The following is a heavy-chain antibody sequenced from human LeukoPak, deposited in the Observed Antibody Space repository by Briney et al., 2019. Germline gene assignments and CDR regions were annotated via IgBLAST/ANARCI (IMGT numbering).Heavy chain of an antibody. D-gene: IGHD3/OR15-3a*01. CDR2: ISYSGST. J-gene: IGHJ4*02. V-gene: IGHV4-59*12. CDR1: GVSISNYY. Sequence: SETLSLTCTVSGVSISNYYWSWVRQPPGKGLEWIGSISYSGSTHYNPSLKSRVTVSVDTSKNQFSLKMNSVTAADTAVYYCARDRRVGLDWSQGTLVTVSS. CDR3: ARDRRVGLD.